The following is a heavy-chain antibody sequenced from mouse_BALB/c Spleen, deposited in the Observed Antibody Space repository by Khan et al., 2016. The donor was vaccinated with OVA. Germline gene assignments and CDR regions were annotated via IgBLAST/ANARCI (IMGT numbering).Heavy chain of an antibody. CDR2: INPHIGET. J-gene: IGHJ2*01. CDR1: GYSFTGYF. Sequence: VQLQQSGPELVKPGASVKISCKASGYSFTGYFMNWVMQSHGKSLEWIGRINPHIGETLYNQKFKGKATLTVDESSRTVQMELRGLASGDSADYDGASKNGSDFDYWGQGTTLTVSS. V-gene: IGHV1-20*02. CDR3: ASKNGSDFDY. D-gene: IGHD1-1*01.